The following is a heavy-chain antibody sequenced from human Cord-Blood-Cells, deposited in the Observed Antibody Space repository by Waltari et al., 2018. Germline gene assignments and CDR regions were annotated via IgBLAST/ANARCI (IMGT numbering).Heavy chain of an antibody. CDR3: ARCGYCSGGSCLYYFDY. D-gene: IGHD2-15*01. Sequence: GQLVQSGAEVKKPGSSVKVSCKASGGTFSSYAISWVRQAPGQGLEWMGGIIPIFGTANYAQKFQGRVTITADESTGTAYMELSSLRSEDTAVYYCARCGYCSGGSCLYYFDYWGQGTLVTVSS. CDR2: IIPIFGTA. CDR1: GGTFSSYA. V-gene: IGHV1-69*01. J-gene: IGHJ4*02.